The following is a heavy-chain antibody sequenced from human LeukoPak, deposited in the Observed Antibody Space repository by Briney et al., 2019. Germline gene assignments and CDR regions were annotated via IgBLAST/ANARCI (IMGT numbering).Heavy chain of an antibody. CDR2: ISWDGGST. J-gene: IGHJ4*02. CDR1: GFTFDDYA. CDR3: AKDRYDSSGYYFDY. V-gene: IGHV3-43D*04. Sequence: PGGSLRLSCAASGFTFDDYAMHWVRQAPGKGLEWVSLISWDGGSTYYADSVKGRFTVSRDNSKNSLYLQMNRLRAEDTALYYCAKDRYDSSGYYFDYWGQGTLVTVSS. D-gene: IGHD3-22*01.